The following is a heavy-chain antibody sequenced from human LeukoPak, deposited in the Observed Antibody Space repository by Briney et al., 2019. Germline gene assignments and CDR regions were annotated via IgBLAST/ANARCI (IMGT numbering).Heavy chain of an antibody. Sequence: SETLSLTCTVSGGSISSGSYYWSWIRQPAGKGLEWIGRIYTSGSTNYNPSLKSRVTISVDTSKNQFSLKLSSVTAADTAVYYCARDGYDFWSGYYNHDAFDIWGQGTMVTVSS. CDR3: ARDGYDFWSGYYNHDAFDI. V-gene: IGHV4-61*02. CDR1: GGSISSGSYY. CDR2: IYTSGST. J-gene: IGHJ3*02. D-gene: IGHD3-3*01.